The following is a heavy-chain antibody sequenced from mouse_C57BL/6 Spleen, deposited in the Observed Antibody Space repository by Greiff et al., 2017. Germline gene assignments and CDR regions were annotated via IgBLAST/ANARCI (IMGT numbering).Heavy chain of an antibody. D-gene: IGHD2-3*01. Sequence: VQLQQPGAELVKPGASVKMSCKASGYTFTSYWITWVKQRPGQGLEWIGDIYPGSGSTNYNEKFKSKATLTVDTSSSTAYMQLSSLTSEDSAVYYCARRRFYDGYYGLAYWGQGTLVTVSA. CDR2: IYPGSGST. J-gene: IGHJ3*01. V-gene: IGHV1-55*01. CDR3: ARRRFYDGYYGLAY. CDR1: GYTFTSYW.